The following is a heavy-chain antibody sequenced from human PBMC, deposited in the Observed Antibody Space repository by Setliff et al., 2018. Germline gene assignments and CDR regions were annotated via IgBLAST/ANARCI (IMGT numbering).Heavy chain of an antibody. CDR3: ARGAIVATIRGYYYYGMDV. CDR2: SNHSGGT. CDR1: GVSFSDYY. J-gene: IGHJ6*02. D-gene: IGHD5-12*01. V-gene: IGHV4-34*01. Sequence: SETLSLTCTVYGVSFSDYYWGWIRQTPGKGLEWIGESNHSGGTSYNPSLKSRLTMSVDTSKNQFSLKLTSVTAADTAVYYCARGAIVATIRGYYYYGMDVWGQGTTVTVSS.